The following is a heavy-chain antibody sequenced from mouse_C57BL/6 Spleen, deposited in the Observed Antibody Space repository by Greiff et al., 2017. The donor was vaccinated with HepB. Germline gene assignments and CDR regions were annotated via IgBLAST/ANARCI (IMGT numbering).Heavy chain of an antibody. D-gene: IGHD2-4*01. CDR3: AREEDYDYDQNWYFDV. CDR2: ISYDGSN. CDR1: GYSITSGYY. Sequence: VQLKESGPGLVKPSQSLSLTCSVTGYSITSGYYWNWIRQFPGNKLEWMGYISYDGSNNYNPSLKNRISITRDTSKNQFFLKLNSVTTEDTATYYCAREEDYDYDQNWYFDVWGTGTTVTVSS. V-gene: IGHV3-6*01. J-gene: IGHJ1*03.